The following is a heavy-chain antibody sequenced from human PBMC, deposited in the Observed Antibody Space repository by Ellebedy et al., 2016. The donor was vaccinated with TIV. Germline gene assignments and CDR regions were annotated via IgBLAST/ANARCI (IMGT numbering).Heavy chain of an antibody. J-gene: IGHJ4*02. D-gene: IGHD6-19*01. CDR1: GFTFSSYA. Sequence: PGGSLRLSCAASGFTFSSYAMTWVRQAPGKGLEWVSAMRGTAGSTNYADSVKGRFTISRDNSKNTLYLQMNDLGVEDTAVYYCAKGTSSGWYFDSWGQGTLVTVPS. CDR3: AKGTSSGWYFDS. V-gene: IGHV3-23*01. CDR2: MRGTAGST.